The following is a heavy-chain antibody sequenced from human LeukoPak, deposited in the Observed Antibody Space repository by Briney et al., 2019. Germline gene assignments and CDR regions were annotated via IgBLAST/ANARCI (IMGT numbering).Heavy chain of an antibody. J-gene: IGHJ4*02. CDR2: IKQDGDEK. CDR1: GFTLSGYW. Sequence: PGGSLRLSCAASGFTLSGYWMSWVRRAPGKGLEWVANIKQDGDEKYYVDSVKGRFTISRDNAKNSLYLQMNSLRAEDTAVYYCANLAVVSAGDYWGQGTLVTVSS. CDR3: ANLAVVSAGDY. D-gene: IGHD4-23*01. V-gene: IGHV3-7*01.